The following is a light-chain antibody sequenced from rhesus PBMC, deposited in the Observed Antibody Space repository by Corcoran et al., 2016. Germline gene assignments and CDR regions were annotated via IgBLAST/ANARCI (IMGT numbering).Light chain of an antibody. Sequence: QSAPIQSPSVSGSLGQSVTISCTGTSSDIGRYNYVSWYRQQPGTTTTLMMYKFNMLPSGISDRFSGSKSGNTAFLPISGLQTEDDSDYYFCSYDASDTYVFGGGSRLTVL. CDR3: CSYDASDTYV. CDR2: KFN. CDR1: SSDIGRYNY. V-gene: IGLV2-11*01. J-gene: IGLJ1*01.